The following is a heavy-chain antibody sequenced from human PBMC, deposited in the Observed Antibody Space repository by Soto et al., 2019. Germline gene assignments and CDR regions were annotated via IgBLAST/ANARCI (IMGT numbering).Heavy chain of an antibody. CDR2: IWHDGSKT. D-gene: IGHD6-13*01. Sequence: LRLSCAASGFSFSSYGMHWVRQAPGKGLEWVAVIWHDGSKTYYADSVKGRLIISRDNSKNTLYVQINSLRAEDRGVYFCARGSIVAAEYGMDVWGHGTTVTVSS. J-gene: IGHJ6*02. CDR3: ARGSIVAAEYGMDV. CDR1: GFSFSSYG. V-gene: IGHV3-33*01.